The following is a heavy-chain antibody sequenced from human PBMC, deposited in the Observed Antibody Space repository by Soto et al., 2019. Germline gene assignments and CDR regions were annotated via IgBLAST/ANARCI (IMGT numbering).Heavy chain of an antibody. D-gene: IGHD2-2*01. CDR1: GLTLSNYN. CDR2: ISSSASTI. V-gene: IGHV3-48*01. J-gene: IGHJ6*03. Sequence: GGSLRLSCAASGLTLSNYNMNWVRQAPGKGLEWVSYISSSASTIYYADSVKGRFTISRDSAKNSLFLKMNSLRAEDAAVYYCARAITNIEVVAGGLHYYYYYYMDVWGKGTTVTVSS. CDR3: ARAITNIEVVAGGLHYYYYYYMDV.